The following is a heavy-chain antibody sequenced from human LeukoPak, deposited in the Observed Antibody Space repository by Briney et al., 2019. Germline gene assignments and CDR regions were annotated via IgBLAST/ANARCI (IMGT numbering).Heavy chain of an antibody. CDR2: INPSGGST. J-gene: IGHJ4*02. Sequence: ASVKASCKASGYTFTSYYMHWVRQAPGQGLEWMGIINPSGGSTSYAQKFQGRVTMTRDTSTSTVYMELSSLRSEDTAVYYCARARTGYGGNSDNFDYWGQGTLVTVSS. D-gene: IGHD4-23*01. CDR1: GYTFTSYY. V-gene: IGHV1-46*01. CDR3: ARARTGYGGNSDNFDY.